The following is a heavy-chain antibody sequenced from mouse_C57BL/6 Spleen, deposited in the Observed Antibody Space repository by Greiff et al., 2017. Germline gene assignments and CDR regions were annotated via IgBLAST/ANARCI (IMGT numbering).Heavy chain of an antibody. CDR1: GFTFSSYG. Sequence: EVQGVESGGDLVKPGGSLKLSCAASGFTFSSYGMSWVRQTPDKRLEWVATISSGGSYTYYPDSVKGRFTISRDNAKNTLYLQMSSLKSEDTAMYYCARQTAITTVVAGGFDYWGQGTTLTVSS. D-gene: IGHD1-1*01. CDR3: ARQTAITTVVAGGFDY. V-gene: IGHV5-6*01. CDR2: ISSGGSYT. J-gene: IGHJ2*01.